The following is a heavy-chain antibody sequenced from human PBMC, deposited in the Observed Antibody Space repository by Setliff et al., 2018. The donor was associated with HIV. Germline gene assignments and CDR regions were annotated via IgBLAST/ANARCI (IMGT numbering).Heavy chain of an antibody. Sequence: PSETLSLTCIVSGGSIRSSSYYWGWIRQPPGKGLEWIGTIYYTGSTNYNPSLKSRVTISVDSSKNQFSLKLSSVTAADTAVYYCARSSGWRKSIDYWGQGTLVTVSS. J-gene: IGHJ4*02. CDR3: ARSSGWRKSIDY. CDR2: IYYTGST. V-gene: IGHV4-39*01. CDR1: GGSIRSSSYY. D-gene: IGHD6-19*01.